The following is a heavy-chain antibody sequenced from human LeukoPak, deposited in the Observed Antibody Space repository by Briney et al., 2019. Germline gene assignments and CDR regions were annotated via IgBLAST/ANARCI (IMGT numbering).Heavy chain of an antibody. J-gene: IGHJ6*02. D-gene: IGHD1-14*01. CDR1: GYSFTSYW. V-gene: IGHV5-10-1*01. CDR2: IDPSDSYT. Sequence: GGSLRLSCKGSGYSFTSYWIIWVRQMPGKGLEWMGRIDPSDSYTNYSPSFQGHVTISADKSISTAYLQWSSLKASDTAMYYCARQPENGMDVWGQGTTVTVSS. CDR3: ARQPENGMDV.